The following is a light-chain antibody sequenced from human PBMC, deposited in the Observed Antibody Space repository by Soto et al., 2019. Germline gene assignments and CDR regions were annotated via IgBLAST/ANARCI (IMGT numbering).Light chain of an antibody. CDR2: EVS. Sequence: QSVLTQPASVSGSPGQSITISCTGTNSDVGVYNYVSWYQQHPGKPPKLMIYEVSNRPSGVSHRFSGSKSGNTASLTISGLQAEDEGDYYCSSYTSSGTVLFGGGTKLTVL. V-gene: IGLV2-14*01. CDR3: SSYTSSGTVL. CDR1: NSDVGVYNY. J-gene: IGLJ2*01.